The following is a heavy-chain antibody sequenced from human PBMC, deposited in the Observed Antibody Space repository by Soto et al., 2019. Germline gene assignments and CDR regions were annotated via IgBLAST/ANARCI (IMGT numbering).Heavy chain of an antibody. CDR2: INPNSGGT. CDR1: GYTFTGYY. J-gene: IGHJ1*01. CDR3: ARVSPPYYDSSGYYYGSNFQH. V-gene: IGHV1-2*02. Sequence: ASVKVSCKASGYTFTGYYMHWVRQAPGQGLEWMGWINPNSGGTNYAQKFQGRVTMTRDTSISTAYMELSRLRSDDTAVYYCARVSPPYYDSSGYYYGSNFQHWGQGTLVT. D-gene: IGHD3-22*01.